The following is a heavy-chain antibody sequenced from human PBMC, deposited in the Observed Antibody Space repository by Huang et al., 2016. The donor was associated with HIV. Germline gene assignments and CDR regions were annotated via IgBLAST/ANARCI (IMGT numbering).Heavy chain of an antibody. Sequence: QVQLQESGPGLVKPSETLSLTCTVSDGSISSHFWSWIRQPPGTGLEWIATINPSGRSNYNPSLGSRVTLTKDSSKEQLSLKLQSVTAADTAVYYCARDGAYQYDSRAYYRDFWGQGTLVTVSS. V-gene: IGHV4-59*11. J-gene: IGHJ4*02. CDR2: INPSGRS. D-gene: IGHD3-22*01. CDR1: DGSISSHF. CDR3: ARDGAYQYDSRAYYRDF.